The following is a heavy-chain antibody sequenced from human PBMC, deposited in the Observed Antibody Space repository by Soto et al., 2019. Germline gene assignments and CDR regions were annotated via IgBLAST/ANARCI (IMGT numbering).Heavy chain of an antibody. D-gene: IGHD3-22*01. Sequence: GGSLRLSCTASGFTFGDYAMSWVRQAPGKGLEWVGFIRSKAYGGTTEYAASVKGRFTISRDDSKSIAYLQMNSLKTEDTAVYYCTREMLEGKNSGYYFDYWGQGTLVTVSS. J-gene: IGHJ4*02. V-gene: IGHV3-49*04. CDR1: GFTFGDYA. CDR2: IRSKAYGGTT. CDR3: TREMLEGKNSGYYFDY.